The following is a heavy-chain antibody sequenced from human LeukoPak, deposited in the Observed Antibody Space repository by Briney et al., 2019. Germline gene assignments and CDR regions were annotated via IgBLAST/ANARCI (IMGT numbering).Heavy chain of an antibody. CDR3: ARASYYYDTTGLGAVDF. CDR1: GFTFNDHT. V-gene: IGHV3-9*01. J-gene: IGHJ3*01. Sequence: GGSLRLSCAASGFTFNDHTMYWVRQAPGKGLEWVSGINWNSDNIGYADSVKGRFTISRDDAKNSLFLQMNSLRAEDTALYYCARASYYYDTTGLGAVDFWGQGTMVTVSS. D-gene: IGHD3-22*01. CDR2: INWNSDNI.